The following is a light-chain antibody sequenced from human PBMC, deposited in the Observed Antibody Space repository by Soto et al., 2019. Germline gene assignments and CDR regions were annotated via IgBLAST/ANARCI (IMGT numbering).Light chain of an antibody. CDR1: QSISTW. Sequence: DIQITQSPSTLSASVGDRVTITCRASQSISTWLAWYQQKPGKAPKLLISDASHLESGVPSRFTGSGSGTEFTLTISILQPDDSATFYCQQYNDYSNFGQGTKLEI. J-gene: IGKJ2*01. CDR2: DAS. V-gene: IGKV1-5*01. CDR3: QQYNDYSN.